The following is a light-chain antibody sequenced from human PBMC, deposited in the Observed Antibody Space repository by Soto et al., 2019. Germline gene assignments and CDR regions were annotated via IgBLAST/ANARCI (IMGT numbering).Light chain of an antibody. V-gene: IGLV6-57*03. Sequence: NFMLTQPHSVSESPGKTVTISCTRSSGSIASNYVQWYQQRPGSAPTTVIYEDNPRPSGVPDRFSGSIDSSSNSASLTMSGLKTEDEADYYCQSYDSSNQVFGGGTKLTVL. CDR1: SGSIASNY. CDR2: EDN. CDR3: QSYDSSNQV. J-gene: IGLJ3*02.